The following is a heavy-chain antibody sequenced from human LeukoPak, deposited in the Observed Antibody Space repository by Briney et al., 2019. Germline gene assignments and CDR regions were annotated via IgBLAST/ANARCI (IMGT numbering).Heavy chain of an antibody. V-gene: IGHV3-23*01. J-gene: IGHJ4*02. D-gene: IGHD1-26*01. CDR2: ISGSGGST. CDR3: AKLPTGSYPYYFDF. Sequence: AGGSLRLSCAASGFTFSSYAMSWVRQAPGKGLGWVSAISGSGGSTYYADSVKGRFTISRDNSKNTVYLQMNTLRAEDTAEYYCAKLPTGSYPYYFDFWGQGTLVTVSS. CDR1: GFTFSSYA.